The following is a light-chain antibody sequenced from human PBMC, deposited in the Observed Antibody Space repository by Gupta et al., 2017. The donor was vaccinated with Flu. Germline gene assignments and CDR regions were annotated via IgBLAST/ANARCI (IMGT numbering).Light chain of an antibody. CDR1: QSVSSFY. V-gene: IGKV3-20*01. Sequence: EIVLSPSTATLSFSPGERATLSCRASQSVSSFYVAWYQQKPGQAPRLLIYGTSTRATGIQDRFSGSGSGTDFTLTISRLEPEDFAVYYWQQYASSWTFGQGTKVEIK. CDR2: GTS. CDR3: QQYASSWT. J-gene: IGKJ1*01.